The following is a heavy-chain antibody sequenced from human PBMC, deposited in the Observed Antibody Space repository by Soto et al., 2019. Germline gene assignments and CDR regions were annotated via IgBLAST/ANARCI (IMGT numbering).Heavy chain of an antibody. CDR1: GFSLSTSGVG. CDR3: AHRIRYYYGWGSYYKNAFDI. D-gene: IGHD3-10*01. V-gene: IGHV2-5*02. J-gene: IGHJ3*02. CDR2: IYWDDDK. Sequence: QITLKESGPTLVKPTQTLTLTCTFSGFSLSTSGVGVGWIRQPPGKALEWLALIYWDDDKRYSPSLKSRLTITKDTPXXQXVXKMTNMDPVDTATYYCAHRIRYYYGWGSYYKNAFDIWGQGTMVTVSS.